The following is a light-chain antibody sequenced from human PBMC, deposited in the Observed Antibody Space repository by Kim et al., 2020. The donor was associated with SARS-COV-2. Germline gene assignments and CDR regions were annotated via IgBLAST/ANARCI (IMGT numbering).Light chain of an antibody. CDR2: EVS. Sequence: QSITISCTEASSDVGSYTLVSWYQQHPGKAPKLMIYEVSKRPSGVSNRFSGSKSGNTASLTISGLQAEDEADYYCCSYAGSSTFVVFGGGTQLTVL. J-gene: IGLJ2*01. CDR3: CSYAGSSTFVV. V-gene: IGLV2-23*02. CDR1: SSDVGSYTL.